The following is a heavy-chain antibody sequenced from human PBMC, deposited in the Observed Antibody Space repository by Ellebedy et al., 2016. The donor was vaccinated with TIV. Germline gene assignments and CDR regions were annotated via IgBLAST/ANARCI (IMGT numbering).Heavy chain of an antibody. V-gene: IGHV5-51*01. CDR2: IYLGDFDT. Sequence: GESLKISCQASGYTFYNYWIGWVRQMPGKGLEWMALIYLGDFDTRYSPSFEGQVTISADKSINTAYLQWSSLKASDTAMYYCARHRGRGGYFDYWGQGTLITVSS. CDR3: ARHRGRGGYFDY. J-gene: IGHJ4*02. CDR1: GYTFYNYW. D-gene: IGHD3-10*01.